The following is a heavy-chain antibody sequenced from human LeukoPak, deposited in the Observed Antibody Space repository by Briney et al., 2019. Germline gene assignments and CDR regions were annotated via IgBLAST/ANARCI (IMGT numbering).Heavy chain of an antibody. CDR1: GGSISSGGYY. CDR3: ATVDTAMPYYFDY. Sequence: SETLSLTCTVSGGSISSGGYYWSWIRQHPGKGLEWIGHIYYSGSTYYNPSLKSRVTISVDTSKNQFSLRLSSVTAADTAVYYCATVDTAMPYYFDYWGQGTLVTVSS. V-gene: IGHV4-31*03. CDR2: IYYSGST. D-gene: IGHD5-18*01. J-gene: IGHJ4*02.